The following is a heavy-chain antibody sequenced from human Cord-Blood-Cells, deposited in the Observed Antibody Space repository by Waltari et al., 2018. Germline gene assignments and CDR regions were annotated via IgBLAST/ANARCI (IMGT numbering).Heavy chain of an antibody. V-gene: IGHV4-34*01. CDR2: INHSGST. D-gene: IGHD3-10*01. CDR3: ARSDVQGVIITHDAFDI. CDR1: GGSFSGYY. J-gene: IGHJ3*02. Sequence: QVQLQQWGAGLLKPSETLSLTCAVYGGSFSGYYWSWIRQPAGKGLEWIGEINHSGSTNSTPSLKSRVTISVYTSKNQFSLKLSSVTAADTAVYYCARSDVQGVIITHDAFDIWGQGTMVTVSS.